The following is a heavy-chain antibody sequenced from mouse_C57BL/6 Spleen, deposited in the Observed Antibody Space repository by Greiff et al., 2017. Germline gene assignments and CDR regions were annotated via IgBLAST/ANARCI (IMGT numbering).Heavy chain of an antibody. Sequence: EVQLKQSGPELVKPGASVKISCKASGYTFTDYYMNWVKQSHGKSLEWIGDINPNNGGTSYNQKFKGKATLTVDKSSSTAYMELRSLTSEDSAVYYCARGWLLEVRYFDYWGQGTTLTVSS. CDR3: ARGWLLEVRYFDY. D-gene: IGHD2-3*01. J-gene: IGHJ2*01. V-gene: IGHV1-26*01. CDR2: INPNNGGT. CDR1: GYTFTDYY.